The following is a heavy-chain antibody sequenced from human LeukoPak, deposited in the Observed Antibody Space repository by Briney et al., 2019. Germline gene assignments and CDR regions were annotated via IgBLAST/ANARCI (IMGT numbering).Heavy chain of an antibody. Sequence: GGSLRLSCAASGFTFDDYAMHWVRQAPGKGLEWVSGISWNSGSIGYADSVKGRFTISRDNTKNSLYLQMNSLRAEDMALYYCAKGRGRGVINNFDYWGQGTLVTVSS. D-gene: IGHD3-10*01. CDR2: ISWNSGSI. CDR1: GFTFDDYA. CDR3: AKGRGRGVINNFDY. V-gene: IGHV3-9*03. J-gene: IGHJ4*02.